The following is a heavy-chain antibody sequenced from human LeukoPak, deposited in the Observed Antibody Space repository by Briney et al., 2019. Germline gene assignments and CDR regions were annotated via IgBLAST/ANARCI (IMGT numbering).Heavy chain of an antibody. CDR3: AKDISDWKNWFDP. CDR1: RFTFSSYA. D-gene: IGHD6-19*01. J-gene: IGHJ5*02. V-gene: IGHV3-23*01. CDR2: ISASGGST. Sequence: GGSLRLSCAASRFTFSSYAMNWVRQVPGKGLEWVSLISASGGSTYYADSVKGRFTISRDNSKNTLYPQMNSLRAEDTAVYYCAKDISDWKNWFDPWGQGTLVTVSS.